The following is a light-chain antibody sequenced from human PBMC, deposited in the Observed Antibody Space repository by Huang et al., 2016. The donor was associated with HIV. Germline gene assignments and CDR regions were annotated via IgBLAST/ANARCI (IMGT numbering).Light chain of an antibody. CDR2: GAS. CDR3: QQSHDWPPYT. CDR1: QSVSSN. V-gene: IGKV3-15*01. J-gene: IGKJ2*01. Sequence: EIVMTQSPVTLSVSPGESATLSCRASQSVSSNLACYQQKPGQAPSRLIYGASTRATGIPARCRCSGSGTEFTLTISNLQSEDFAVYYCQQSHDWPPYTFGQGTKLEIK.